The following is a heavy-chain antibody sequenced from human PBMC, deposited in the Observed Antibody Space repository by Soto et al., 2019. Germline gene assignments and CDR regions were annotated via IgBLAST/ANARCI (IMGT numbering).Heavy chain of an antibody. CDR1: GGSISSSSYY. CDR3: ARGKGSSPFLSY. V-gene: IGHV4-39*01. Sequence: SETLSLTCTVSGGSISSSSYYWGWIRQPPGKGLEWIGSIYYSGSTYYNPSLKSRVTISVDTSKNQFSLKLSSVTAADTAVYYCARGKGSSPFLSYWGQGTLVTVSS. D-gene: IGHD6-13*01. CDR2: IYYSGST. J-gene: IGHJ4*02.